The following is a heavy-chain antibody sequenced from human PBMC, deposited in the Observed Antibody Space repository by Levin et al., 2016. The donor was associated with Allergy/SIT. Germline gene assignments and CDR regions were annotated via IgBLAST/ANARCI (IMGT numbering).Heavy chain of an antibody. V-gene: IGHV4-59*01. CDR3: ARTTSAYYYYYYMDV. J-gene: IGHJ6*03. D-gene: IGHD2-2*01. Sequence: WIRQPPGKGLEWIGYIYYSGSSDYNPSLKSRVTVSADTSNNQFSLKLTSVTAADTAVYYCARTTSAYYYYYYMDVWGKGTTVTVSS. CDR2: IYYSGSS.